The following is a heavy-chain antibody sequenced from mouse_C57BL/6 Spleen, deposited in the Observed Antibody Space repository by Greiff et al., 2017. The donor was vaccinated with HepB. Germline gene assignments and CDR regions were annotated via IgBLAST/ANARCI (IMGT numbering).Heavy chain of an antibody. J-gene: IGHJ3*01. CDR3: TRDEGDSSGYEGFAY. CDR2: ISSGGDYI. V-gene: IGHV5-9-1*02. D-gene: IGHD3-2*02. CDR1: GFTFSSYA. Sequence: EVMLVESGEGLVKPGGSLKLSCAASGFTFSSYAMSWVRQTPEKRLEWVAYISSGGDYIYYADTVKGRFTISRDNARNTLYLQMSSLKSEDTAMYYCTRDEGDSSGYEGFAYWGQGTLVTVSA.